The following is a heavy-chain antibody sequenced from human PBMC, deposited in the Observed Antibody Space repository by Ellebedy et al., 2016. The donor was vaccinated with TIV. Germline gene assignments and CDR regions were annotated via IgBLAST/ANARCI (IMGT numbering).Heavy chain of an antibody. J-gene: IGHJ6*02. CDR1: GFTFNNYW. V-gene: IGHV3-7*01. CDR3: ARAWIPYGLDV. CDR2: IKEDGSDK. D-gene: IGHD5-12*01. Sequence: GESLKISCATSGFTFNNYWMSWVRQAPGQGLEWVANIKEDGSDKNYVDSVKGRFTISRDNAKNLLYLQMNSLRAEDTAVYYCARAWIPYGLDVWGHGTTVTVSS.